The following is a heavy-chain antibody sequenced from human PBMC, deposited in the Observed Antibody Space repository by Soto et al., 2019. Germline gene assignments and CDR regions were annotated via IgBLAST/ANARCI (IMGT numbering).Heavy chain of an antibody. J-gene: IGHJ4*02. V-gene: IGHV3-33*01. CDR2: IWYDGSNT. D-gene: IGHD6-19*01. CDR3: ARPYSSGWYGPYYFDY. CDR1: GFTFSSYG. Sequence: QVQLVESGGGVVQPGRSLRLSCAASGFTFSSYGMHWVRQAPGKGLEWVAVIWYDGSNTYYADSVKGRFTISRDNSKNTLYLQMNSLRAEDTAVYYCARPYSSGWYGPYYFDYWGQGTLVTVSS.